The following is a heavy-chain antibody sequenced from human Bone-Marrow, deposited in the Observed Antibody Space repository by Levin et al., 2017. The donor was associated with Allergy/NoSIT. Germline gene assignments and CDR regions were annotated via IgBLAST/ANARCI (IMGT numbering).Heavy chain of an antibody. Sequence: SETLSLTCTVSGDSISDFYWSWIRQPPGKGLEWIGWISNTGSTNYNPSLKGRVTISGDTSKNQLSLQVTSVTAADTAVYYCARNYDFWSGYRTPLGFDVRGQGTTVTVSS. CDR1: GDSISDFY. V-gene: IGHV4-4*09. CDR2: ISNTGST. J-gene: IGHJ6*02. CDR3: ARNYDFWSGYRTPLGFDV. D-gene: IGHD3-3*01.